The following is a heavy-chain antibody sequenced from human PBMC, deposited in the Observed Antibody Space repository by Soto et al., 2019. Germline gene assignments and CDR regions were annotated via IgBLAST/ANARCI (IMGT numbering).Heavy chain of an antibody. CDR2: IIPIFGAP. CDR1: GGTFSNTA. V-gene: IGHV1-69*01. J-gene: IGHJ4*02. Sequence: QVQLVQSGAEVKKPGSSVKVSCKASGGTFSNTAFIWVRQAPGQGLEWMGGIIPIFGAPNYAQKFQGRLMISADDSASKAYMELNTLKSEDTAVYHCATPAEPLDTAMLKGLAHWGQGTLVTVSS. CDR3: ATPAEPLDTAMLKGLAH. D-gene: IGHD5-18*01.